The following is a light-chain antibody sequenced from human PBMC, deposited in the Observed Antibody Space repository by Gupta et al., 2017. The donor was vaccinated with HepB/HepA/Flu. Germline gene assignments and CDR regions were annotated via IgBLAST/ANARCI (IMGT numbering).Light chain of an antibody. CDR2: EFS. CDR3: SSYAGSNNWV. J-gene: IGLJ2*01. Sequence: SALTHPHSASVSPGQTVTISCSGTSRDVGGYNYVSWYQQHPGTAPKLMIYEFSKRPSGLPDRFSGSRSGNAASLTVSGLQAEDEADYYCSSYAGSNNWVFGGGTKLTVL. V-gene: IGLV2-8*01. CDR1: SRDVGGYNY.